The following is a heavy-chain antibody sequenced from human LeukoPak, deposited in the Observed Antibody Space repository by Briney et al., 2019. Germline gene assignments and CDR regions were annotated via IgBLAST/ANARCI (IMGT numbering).Heavy chain of an antibody. V-gene: IGHV4-61*02. Sequence: SETLSLTCTVSGGAISSGSYYWSWIRQPAGKGLEWIGRIYTSGSTNYNPSLKSRVTISVDTSKNQFSLKLSSVTAADTAVYYCARDKEHYDRSGLLYMDVWGKGTTVTISS. CDR3: ARDKEHYDRSGLLYMDV. D-gene: IGHD3-22*01. CDR2: IYTSGST. J-gene: IGHJ6*03. CDR1: GGAISSGSYY.